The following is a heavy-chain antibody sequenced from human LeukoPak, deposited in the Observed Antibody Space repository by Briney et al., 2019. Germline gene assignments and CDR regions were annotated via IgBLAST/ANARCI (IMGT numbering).Heavy chain of an antibody. Sequence: GESLKISCKGSGYSFTSYWIGWVRQMSGKGLEWRGIIYPGDSDTRYSPSFQGQVTISADKSISTAYLQWSSLKASDTAMYYCARTMIVEGFDYWGQGTLVTVSS. CDR1: GYSFTSYW. J-gene: IGHJ4*02. CDR3: ARTMIVEGFDY. V-gene: IGHV5-51*01. CDR2: IYPGDSDT. D-gene: IGHD3-22*01.